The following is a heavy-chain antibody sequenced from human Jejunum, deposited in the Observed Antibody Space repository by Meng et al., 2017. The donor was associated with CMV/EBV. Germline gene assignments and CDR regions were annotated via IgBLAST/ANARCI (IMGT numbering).Heavy chain of an antibody. CDR3: ARGRYELIWGLFDP. CDR1: GYTFTGYY. CDR2: INHNTGGT. Sequence: VPLVLSGAGVEKPSASVKVSCKTSGYTFTGYYIHWVRQPPGQGLEWMGWINHNTGGTKYEQKFQGWVTLTRDTSISTAYMELSRLRSDDTAVYYYARGRYELIWGLFDPWGQGTLVTVSS. V-gene: IGHV1-2*04. J-gene: IGHJ5*02. D-gene: IGHD1-1*01.